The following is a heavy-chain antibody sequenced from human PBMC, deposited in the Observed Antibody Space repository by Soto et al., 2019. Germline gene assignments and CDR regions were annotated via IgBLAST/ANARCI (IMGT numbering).Heavy chain of an antibody. V-gene: IGHV5-51*01. Sequence: PGESLKICCKGSGYSFSGHWIGWVRQMPGKGLEWMGIIYPGDSDTRYNPSFQGQVTFSADRSISTAYLQWSSLKASDTAMYYCVRRPYTNGYDDYWGQGTLVTVSS. CDR1: GYSFSGHW. CDR2: IYPGDSDT. J-gene: IGHJ4*02. CDR3: VRRPYTNGYDDY. D-gene: IGHD5-18*01.